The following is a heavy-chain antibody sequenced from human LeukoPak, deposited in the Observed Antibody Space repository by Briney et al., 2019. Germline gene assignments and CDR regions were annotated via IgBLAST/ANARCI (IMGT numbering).Heavy chain of an antibody. D-gene: IGHD2-2*01. CDR2: IYTSGST. J-gene: IGHJ6*03. V-gene: IGHV4-4*07. CDR3: ARENGYCSSTSCSYMDV. CDR1: GGSISSYY. Sequence: SETLSLTCTVSGGSISSYYWSWIRQPAGKGLEWIGRIYTSGSTNYNPSLKSRVTMSVDTSKNQFSLKLSSVTAADTAVYYCARENGYCSSTSCSYMDVWGKGTTVTVSS.